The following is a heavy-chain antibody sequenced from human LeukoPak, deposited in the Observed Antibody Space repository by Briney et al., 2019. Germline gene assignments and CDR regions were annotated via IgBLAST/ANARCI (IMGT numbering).Heavy chain of an antibody. V-gene: IGHV1-69*04. CDR1: GGTFSSYA. J-gene: IGHJ3*02. CDR2: IIPILGIA. D-gene: IGHD5-24*01. CDR3: ARDGGGDGFI. Sequence: SVKVSCEASGGTFSSYAISWVRQAPGQGLEWMGRIIPILGIANYAQKFQGRVTITADKSTSTAYMELSSLRSEDTAVYYCARDGGGDGFIWGQGTMVTVSS.